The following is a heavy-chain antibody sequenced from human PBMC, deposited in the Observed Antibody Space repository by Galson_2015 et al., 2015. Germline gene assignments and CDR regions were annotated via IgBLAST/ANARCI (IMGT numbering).Heavy chain of an antibody. CDR3: ARVYGDIDAFDI. D-gene: IGHD4-17*01. Sequence: SLRLSCAASGFTFSDYYMSWIRQAPGKGLEWVSYISSSGSTIYYADSVKGRFTISRDNAKNSLYLQMNSLRAEGTAVYYCARVYGDIDAFDIWGQGTMVTVSS. J-gene: IGHJ3*02. V-gene: IGHV3-11*01. CDR1: GFTFSDYY. CDR2: ISSSGSTI.